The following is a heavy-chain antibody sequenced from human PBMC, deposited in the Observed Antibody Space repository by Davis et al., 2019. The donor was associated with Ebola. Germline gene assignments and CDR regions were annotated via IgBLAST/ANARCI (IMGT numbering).Heavy chain of an antibody. CDR2: ISWNSGSI. J-gene: IGHJ5*02. D-gene: IGHD3-3*01. CDR1: GFTFSSYA. CDR3: AKDVGLEWLFGASDNWFDP. V-gene: IGHV3-9*01. Sequence: SLKISCTASGFTFSSYAMSWVRQAPGKGLEWVSGISWNSGSIGYADSVKGRFTISRDNAKNSLYLQMNSLRAEDTALYYCAKDVGLEWLFGASDNWFDPWGQGTLVTASS.